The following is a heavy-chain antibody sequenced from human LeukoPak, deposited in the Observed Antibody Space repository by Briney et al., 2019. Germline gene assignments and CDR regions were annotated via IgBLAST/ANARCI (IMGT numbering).Heavy chain of an antibody. D-gene: IGHD6-13*01. CDR3: ARAYSSRWYGSAP. V-gene: IGHV1-69*05. CDR1: GGTFSSYA. J-gene: IGHJ5*02. Sequence: GSSLKVSCKASGGTFSSYAISWVRQAPGQGREWMGRIIPIFVTANYTQKLQGRVTITTDESTSTAYMELCRLRSEATAVYCCARAYSSRWYGSAPWGPGTPVTVS. CDR2: IIPIFVTA.